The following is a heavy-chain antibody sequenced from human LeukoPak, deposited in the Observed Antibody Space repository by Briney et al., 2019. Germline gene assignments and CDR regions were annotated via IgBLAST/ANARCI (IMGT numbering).Heavy chain of an antibody. CDR1: GFTFSSYG. CDR2: IWYDGSNK. J-gene: IGHJ4*02. V-gene: IGHV3-33*01. CDR3: ARALVDSSFDY. D-gene: IGHD3-22*01. Sequence: PGRSLRLSCAASGFTFSSYGMHWVRQAPGKGLEWVAVIWYDGSNKYYADSVKGRFTISRDNSKNTLYLQMNSLRAEDTAVYYCARALVDSSFDYWGQGTLVTVSS.